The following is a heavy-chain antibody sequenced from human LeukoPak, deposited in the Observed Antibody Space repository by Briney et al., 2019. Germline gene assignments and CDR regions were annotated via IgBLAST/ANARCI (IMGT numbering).Heavy chain of an antibody. CDR2: MNPNSGNT. CDR3: ARRDSGSYGDDY. D-gene: IGHD1-26*01. Sequence: ASVKVSCKASGYTFTSYDINWVRQATGQGLEWMGWMNPNSGNTGYAQKFQGRVTMTRNTSISTAYMELSSLRSEDTAVYYCARRDSGSYGDDYWGQGTLVTVSS. J-gene: IGHJ4*02. CDR1: GYTFTSYD. V-gene: IGHV1-8*01.